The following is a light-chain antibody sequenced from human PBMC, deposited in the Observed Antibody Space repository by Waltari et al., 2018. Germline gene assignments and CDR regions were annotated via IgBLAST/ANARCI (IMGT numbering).Light chain of an antibody. J-gene: IGLJ3*02. Sequence: QSALTQPASVSGSPGPSITIPCPGTSSDVGGYNYFSWYQQHPGKAPKFMIYEVTNRPSGVSNRFSGSKSGNTAYLTISGLRAEDEADYHCSSYTSSDTWVFGGGTKVTVL. V-gene: IGLV2-14*01. CDR1: SSDVGGYNY. CDR3: SSYTSSDTWV. CDR2: EVT.